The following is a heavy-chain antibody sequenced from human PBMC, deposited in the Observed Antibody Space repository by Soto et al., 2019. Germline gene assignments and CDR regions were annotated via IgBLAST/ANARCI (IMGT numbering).Heavy chain of an antibody. Sequence: GGSLRLSCVASGFTFSSYGMHWVRQAPGKGLEWVAVIWYDASNKYYADSVKGRFTISRDNTKNTMYLQMNSLRAEDTAVYYCARDPIGPGIFDYWGQGTLVTVSS. D-gene: IGHD1-26*01. CDR3: ARDPIGPGIFDY. CDR1: GFTFSSYG. CDR2: IWYDASNK. J-gene: IGHJ4*02. V-gene: IGHV3-33*01.